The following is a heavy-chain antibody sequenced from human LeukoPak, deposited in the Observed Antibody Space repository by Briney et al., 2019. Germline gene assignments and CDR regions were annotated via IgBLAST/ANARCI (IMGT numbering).Heavy chain of an antibody. CDR1: GGTFSSYA. CDR2: IIPIFGTA. V-gene: IGHV1-69*13. CDR3: ARDGSGSYSFDY. J-gene: IGHJ4*02. D-gene: IGHD3-10*01. Sequence: SVTVSCKASGGTFSSYAISWVRQAPGQGLEWMGGIIPIFGTANYAQKFQGRVTITADESTSTAYMELSSLRSEDTAVYYCARDGSGSYSFDYWGQGTLVTVSS.